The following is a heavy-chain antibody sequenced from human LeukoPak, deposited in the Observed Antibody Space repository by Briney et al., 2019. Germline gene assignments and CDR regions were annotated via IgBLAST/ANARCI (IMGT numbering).Heavy chain of an antibody. J-gene: IGHJ4*02. CDR2: ISDSGDST. Sequence: GGSLRLSCAASGFAFSSQAMGWVRQAPGKGLEWVSVISDSGDSTYYADSVKGRFTISRDNSKNTLYLQMISLRAEDTAVYSCAKDTRRSSGWYFFDHWGQGTLVTVSS. CDR1: GFAFSSQA. CDR3: AKDTRRSSGWYFFDH. V-gene: IGHV3-23*01. D-gene: IGHD6-19*01.